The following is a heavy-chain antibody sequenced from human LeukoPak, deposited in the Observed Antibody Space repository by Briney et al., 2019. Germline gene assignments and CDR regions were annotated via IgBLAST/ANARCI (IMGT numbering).Heavy chain of an antibody. CDR1: GYRFPNSA. V-gene: IGHV1-3*01. J-gene: IGHJ4*02. D-gene: IGHD3-10*01. CDR3: ARDQSLGNYPDY. CDR2: INAGSCDT. Sequence: ASVTVSLKASGYRFPNSAMHWVRPAPGQRLEWMGWINAGSCDTKNSQKFQGRVTFTRDTSASTAYMDLSSLRFEDTAVYFWARDQSLGNYPDYWGQGTLVTVSS.